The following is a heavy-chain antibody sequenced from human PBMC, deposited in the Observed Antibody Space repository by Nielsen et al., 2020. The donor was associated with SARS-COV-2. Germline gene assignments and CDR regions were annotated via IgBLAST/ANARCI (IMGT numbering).Heavy chain of an antibody. CDR2: KQDGSEK. D-gene: IGHD6-19*01. J-gene: IGHJ6*02. V-gene: IGHV3-7*01. Sequence: VRQMPGKGAGVGGQHKQDGSEKYYVDSVKGRFTISRDNAKNSLYLQMNSLRAEDTAVYYCARGDRSVAGDYYYYYGMDVWGQGTTVTVSS. CDR3: ARGDRSVAGDYYYYYGMDV.